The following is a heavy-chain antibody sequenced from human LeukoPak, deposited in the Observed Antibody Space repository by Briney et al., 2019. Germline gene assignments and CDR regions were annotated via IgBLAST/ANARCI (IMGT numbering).Heavy chain of an antibody. CDR3: ARDLEDYYDSSGFDY. J-gene: IGHJ4*02. CDR2: IKQDGSEK. D-gene: IGHD3-22*01. V-gene: IGHV3-7*01. Sequence: TGGSLRLSCAASGFTFSSYWMSWVRQAPGKGLEWVANIKQDGSEKYYVDSVKGRFTISRDNAKNSLYLQMNSLRAEDTAVYYCARDLEDYYDSSGFDYWGQGTLVTVSS. CDR1: GFTFSSYW.